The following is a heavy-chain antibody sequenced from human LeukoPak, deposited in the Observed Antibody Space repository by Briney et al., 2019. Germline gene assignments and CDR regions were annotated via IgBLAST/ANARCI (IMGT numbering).Heavy chain of an antibody. J-gene: IGHJ4*02. CDR2: FDPEDGET. CDR1: GYTLTELS. CDR3: ATALAQWLAPGGDY. Sequence: GASVKVSCKVSGYTLTELSKHWVRQTPGKGLEWMGGFDPEDGETIYAQKFQGRVTMTEDTSTDTAYMELSSLRSEDTAVYYCATALAQWLAPGGDYWGQGTLVTVSS. V-gene: IGHV1-24*01. D-gene: IGHD6-19*01.